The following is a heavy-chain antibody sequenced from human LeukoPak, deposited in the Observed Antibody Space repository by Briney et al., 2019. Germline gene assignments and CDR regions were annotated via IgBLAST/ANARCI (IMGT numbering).Heavy chain of an antibody. Sequence: GGSLRLSCAASGFSFSTIYMSWVRQTPGQGLEWVANINVDGTAEYYVDSVKGRFTISRDNAKNSLYLQVNSLRAEDTAVYYCARDPYRFAFDIWGQGTVVLVSS. CDR3: ARDPYRFAFDI. CDR2: INVDGTAE. CDR1: GFSFSTIY. D-gene: IGHD1-26*01. V-gene: IGHV3-7*03. J-gene: IGHJ3*02.